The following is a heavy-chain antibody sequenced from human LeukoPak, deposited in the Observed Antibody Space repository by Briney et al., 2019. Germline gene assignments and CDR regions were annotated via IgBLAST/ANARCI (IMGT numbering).Heavy chain of an antibody. CDR3: ARETRIAAAGNDAFDI. Sequence: GGSLRLSCAASGFTFSSYWMSWVRQAPGKGLEWVANIKQDGSEKYYVDSVKGRFTISRDNAKNSLYLQMNSLRAEDTAVYYCARETRIAAAGNDAFDIWGQGTMVTVSS. CDR2: IKQDGSEK. CDR1: GFTFSSYW. V-gene: IGHV3-7*01. J-gene: IGHJ3*02. D-gene: IGHD6-13*01.